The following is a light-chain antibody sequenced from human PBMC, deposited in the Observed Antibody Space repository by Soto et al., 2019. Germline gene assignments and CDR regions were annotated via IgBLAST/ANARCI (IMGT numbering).Light chain of an antibody. CDR1: SSDVGANNY. CDR3: RSWRYNSTQL. V-gene: IGLV2-14*03. CDR2: DVR. Sequence: QSVLTQPASMSGSPGQSITISCTGTSSDVGANNYVSWYQQHPGKAPELVIYDVRNRPSGVSDRFSGSKSGNTASLIISGLQAEDEGDFYCRSWRYNSTQLFGTGTKVTIL. J-gene: IGLJ1*01.